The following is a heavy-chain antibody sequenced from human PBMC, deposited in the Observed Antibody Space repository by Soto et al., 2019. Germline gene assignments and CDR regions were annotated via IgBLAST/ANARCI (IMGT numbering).Heavy chain of an antibody. Sequence: GSLRLSCAASGFTFSSYSMNWVRQAPGKGLEWVSSISSSSSYIYYADSVKGRFTISRDNAENSLYLQMNSLRAEDTAVYYCARERVIYGDYFDYWGQGTLVTVSS. J-gene: IGHJ4*02. CDR2: ISSSSSYI. CDR3: ARERVIYGDYFDY. CDR1: GFTFSSYS. D-gene: IGHD4-17*01. V-gene: IGHV3-21*01.